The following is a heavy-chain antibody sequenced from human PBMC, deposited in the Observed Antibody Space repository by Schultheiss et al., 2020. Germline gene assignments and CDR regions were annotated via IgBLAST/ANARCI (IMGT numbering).Heavy chain of an antibody. V-gene: IGHV4-39*07. J-gene: IGHJ5*02. D-gene: IGHD6-19*01. CDR3: ARNEGWA. Sequence: SETLSLTCTVSGGSISSGGYYWSWVLQPPGKGLEWIGEIYRGGNTNYNPSLKSRVTISVDKSKNQFSLNLNSVTAADTAVYYCARNEGWAWGQGTLVTVSS. CDR2: IYRGGNT. CDR1: GGSISSGGYY.